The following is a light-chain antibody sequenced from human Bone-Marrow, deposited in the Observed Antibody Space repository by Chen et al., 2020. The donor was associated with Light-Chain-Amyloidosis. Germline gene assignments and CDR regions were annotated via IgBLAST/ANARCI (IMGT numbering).Light chain of an antibody. Sequence: SYFRTQPPSLSVAPSPAARIPCAGNDIGSKPVHWYQQRPGQAPVLVVYDDSDRPSGIPERISGSNSGNTATLTISRVEAGDEADYYCQVWDSSSDHDVVFGGGTKLTVL. V-gene: IGLV3-21*02. J-gene: IGLJ2*01. CDR1: DIGSKP. CDR3: QVWDSSSDHDVV. CDR2: DDS.